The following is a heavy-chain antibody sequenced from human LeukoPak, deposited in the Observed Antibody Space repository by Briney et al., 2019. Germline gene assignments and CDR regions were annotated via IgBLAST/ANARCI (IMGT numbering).Heavy chain of an antibody. CDR3: AKAPDSSGFPSYFDS. CDR2: LSDSAVSS. V-gene: IGHV3-23*01. D-gene: IGHD3-22*01. Sequence: PGGSLRLSCAVSGFTLSTFAMNWVRQAPGKGLEWVSSLSDSAVSSYYADSVKGRFTISRDNSKNTLYLQMNSLRAEDTATYYCAKAPDSSGFPSYFDSWGQGTLVAVSS. CDR1: GFTLSTFA. J-gene: IGHJ4*02.